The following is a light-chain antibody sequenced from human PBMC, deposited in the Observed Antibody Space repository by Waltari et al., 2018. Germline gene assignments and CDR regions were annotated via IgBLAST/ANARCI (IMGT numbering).Light chain of an antibody. CDR3: QQYNNWPPST. J-gene: IGKJ1*01. CDR1: ESIATN. Sequence: EILLTQSPDTLSVSPGERVTLSCRASESIATNLAWYQQRPGQAPRLLIFHAPSRATGIPAKFSGSGSGTAFTLTLSSLQAEDFAVYYCQQYNNWPPSTFGQGTKVEFK. CDR2: HAP. V-gene: IGKV3-15*01.